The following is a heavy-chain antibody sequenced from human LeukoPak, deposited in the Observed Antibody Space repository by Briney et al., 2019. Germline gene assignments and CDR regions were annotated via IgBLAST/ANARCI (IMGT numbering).Heavy chain of an antibody. CDR1: GDSVSSNSAA. Sequence: SQTLSLTCAISGDSVSSNSAAWNWIRQSPSRGLEWLGRTYYRSKWYNDYAVSVKSRITINPDTSKNQFSLKLSSVTAADTAVYYCARDGGSSGSFDYWGQGTLVTVSS. V-gene: IGHV6-1*01. CDR3: ARDGGSSGSFDY. J-gene: IGHJ4*02. D-gene: IGHD3-22*01. CDR2: TYYRSKWYN.